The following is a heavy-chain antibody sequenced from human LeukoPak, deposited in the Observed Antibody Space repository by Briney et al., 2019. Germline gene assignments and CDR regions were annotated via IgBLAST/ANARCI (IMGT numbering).Heavy chain of an antibody. CDR1: GFTFSSYA. D-gene: IGHD3-10*01. J-gene: IGHJ5*02. CDR3: ARDREMGSGCYYGWFDP. CDR2: ISYDGSNK. V-gene: IGHV3-30*04. Sequence: GGSLRLFCAASGFTFSSYAMHRVRQAPGKGLVGVAVISYDGSNKYYADSVKGRFTISRHNSKNTLYLQMNSLRAEDTAVYYCARDREMGSGCYYGWFDPWGQGSLVTVSS.